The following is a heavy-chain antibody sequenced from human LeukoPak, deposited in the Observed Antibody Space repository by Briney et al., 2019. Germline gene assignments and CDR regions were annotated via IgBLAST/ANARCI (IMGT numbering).Heavy chain of an antibody. J-gene: IGHJ4*02. CDR1: GFTFSSYG. CDR2: IWYDGSNK. CDR3: AGAYSSSWYFVDY. V-gene: IGHV3-33*01. D-gene: IGHD6-13*01. Sequence: PGRSLRLSCAASGFTFSSYGMHWVRQAPGKGLEWVAVIWYDGSNKYYADSVKGRFTISRDNSKNTLYLQMNSLRAEDTAVYYCAGAYSSSWYFVDYWGQGTLVTVSS.